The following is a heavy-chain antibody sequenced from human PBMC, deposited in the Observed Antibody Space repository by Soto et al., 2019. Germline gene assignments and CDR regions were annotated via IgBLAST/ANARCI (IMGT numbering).Heavy chain of an antibody. CDR2: ISYDGSNK. D-gene: IGHD3-22*01. CDR3: ARDLMDSSGYYFSLPYNYYYYGMDV. CDR1: GFTFSSYA. V-gene: IGHV3-30-3*01. Sequence: GGSVRLSCAASGFTFSSYAMHWVRQAPGKGLEWVAVISYDGSNKYYADSVKGRFTISRDNSKNTLYLQMNSLRAEDTAVYYCARDLMDSSGYYFSLPYNYYYYGMDVWGQGTTVTVSS. J-gene: IGHJ6*02.